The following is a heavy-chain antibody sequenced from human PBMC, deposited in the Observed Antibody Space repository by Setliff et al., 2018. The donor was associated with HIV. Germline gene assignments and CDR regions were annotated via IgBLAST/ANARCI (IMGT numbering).Heavy chain of an antibody. V-gene: IGHV1-69-2*01. Sequence: GASVKVSCKASEYSFTTYFMHWVRQAPGKGLEWMGRVDPEDGETIYAERFRGRISLTVDKSTGTAYMELNRLRSEDTAVYYCGTVRIAVPDDFDFWGQGTLVTVSS. CDR3: GTVRIAVPDDFDF. J-gene: IGHJ4*02. CDR2: VDPEDGET. CDR1: EYSFTTYF. D-gene: IGHD6-19*01.